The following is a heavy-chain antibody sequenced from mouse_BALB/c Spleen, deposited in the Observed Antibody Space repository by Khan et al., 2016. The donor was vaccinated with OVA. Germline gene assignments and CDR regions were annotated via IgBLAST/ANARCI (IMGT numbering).Heavy chain of an antibody. CDR2: INPSTGYT. V-gene: IGHV1-7*01. CDR1: GYTFINYW. D-gene: IGHD1-1*01. Sequence: QVQLKQSGAELAKPGASVKMSCKASGYTFINYWILWVKQRPGQGLEWIGYINPSTGYTEYNQNFKDKATLTADKSSSTAYMQLSSLTSEDSAVXYCARRGLRWDFDYWGQGTHLTVAS. J-gene: IGHJ2*01. CDR3: ARRGLRWDFDY.